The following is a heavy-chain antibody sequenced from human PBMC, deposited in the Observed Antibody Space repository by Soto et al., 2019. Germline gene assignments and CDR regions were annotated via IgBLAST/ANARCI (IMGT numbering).Heavy chain of an antibody. CDR3: ASGGITIFGVVIILDYYYGMDV. J-gene: IGHJ6*02. CDR2: ISYDGSNK. V-gene: IGHV3-30-3*01. D-gene: IGHD3-3*01. Sequence: RRLSCAASGFTFSSYAMHWVRQAPGKGLEWVAVISYDGSNKYYADSVKGRFTISRDNSKNTLYLQMNSLRAEDTAVYYCASGGITIFGVVIILDYYYGMDVWGQGTTVTVSS. CDR1: GFTFSSYA.